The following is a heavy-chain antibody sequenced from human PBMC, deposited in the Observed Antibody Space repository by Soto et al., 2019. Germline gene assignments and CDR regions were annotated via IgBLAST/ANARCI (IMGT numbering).Heavy chain of an antibody. J-gene: IGHJ4*02. CDR3: VREAWELVVVTTVGRDF. CDR2: ISHSGGAI. Sequence: EVQLVESGGGLVHPGGSLRLSCIASGFTFGLYEMNWVRQAPGKGLEWLSFISHSGGAIHYADSVKGRFTVSRDNAKNSLYLEMNNLRVEDTGVYYCVREAWELVVVTTVGRDFWGQGTLVTVSS. V-gene: IGHV3-48*03. CDR1: GFTFGLYE. D-gene: IGHD2-21*02.